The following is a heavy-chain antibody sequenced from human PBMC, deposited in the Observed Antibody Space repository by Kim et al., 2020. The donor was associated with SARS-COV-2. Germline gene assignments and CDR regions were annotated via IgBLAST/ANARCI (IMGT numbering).Heavy chain of an antibody. J-gene: IGHJ3*02. CDR3: AKGLSAFDI. V-gene: IGHV3-33*06. Sequence: GGSLRLSCAASGFTFSSYGMHWVRQAPGKGLEWVAVIWYDGSNKYYADSVKGRFTISRDNSKNTLYLQMNSLRAEDTAVYYCAKGLSAFDIWGQGTMVTVSS. CDR2: IWYDGSNK. D-gene: IGHD3-22*01. CDR1: GFTFSSYG.